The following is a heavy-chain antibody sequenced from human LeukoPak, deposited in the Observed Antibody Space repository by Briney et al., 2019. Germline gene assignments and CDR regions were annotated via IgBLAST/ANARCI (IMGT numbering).Heavy chain of an antibody. J-gene: IGHJ4*02. CDR1: GFTFSTYS. Sequence: GGSLRLSCAASGFTFSTYSMNWVRQAPGKGLEWVSYISGTSSLIYYADSVKGRFTISRDNAKNSLYLQMNSLRDEDTAVYYCVRDQFFSFDYWGQGTLVTVSS. V-gene: IGHV3-48*02. CDR2: ISGTSSLI. D-gene: IGHD3-3*01. CDR3: VRDQFFSFDY.